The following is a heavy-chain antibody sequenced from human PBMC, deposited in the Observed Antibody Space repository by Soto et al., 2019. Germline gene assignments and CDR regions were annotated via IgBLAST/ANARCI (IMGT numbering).Heavy chain of an antibody. J-gene: IGHJ6*02. Sequence: EVQLVESGGGLVQPGGSLRLSCAASGFTFRNYDMHWVRQGTGKGLEWVSGISATGDPDYADSVEGRFTISRENAQNSFFLQMNSLSVGDTAVYYCARTDSDFYGLDVWGQGTTVIVSS. CDR3: ARTDSDFYGLDV. CDR2: ISATGDP. D-gene: IGHD5-18*01. V-gene: IGHV3-13*05. CDR1: GFTFRNYD.